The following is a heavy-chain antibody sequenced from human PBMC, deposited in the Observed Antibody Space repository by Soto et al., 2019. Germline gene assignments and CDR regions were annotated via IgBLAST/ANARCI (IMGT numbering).Heavy chain of an antibody. Sequence: ASETLSLTCTVSGGSISSGGYYWSWIRQHPGKGLEWIGYIYYSGSTYYNPSLKSRVTISVDTSKNQFSLKLSSVTAADTAVYYCARVVVAAYWYFDYWGQGTLVTVSS. CDR3: ARVVVAAYWYFDY. V-gene: IGHV4-31*03. D-gene: IGHD2-15*01. CDR1: GGSISSGGYY. J-gene: IGHJ4*02. CDR2: IYYSGST.